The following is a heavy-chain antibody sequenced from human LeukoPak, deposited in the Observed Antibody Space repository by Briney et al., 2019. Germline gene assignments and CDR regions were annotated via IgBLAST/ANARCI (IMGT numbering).Heavy chain of an antibody. CDR3: ARKELRGSIDY. D-gene: IGHD1-26*01. J-gene: IGHJ4*02. Sequence: SETLSLTCTVSGGSISSSSYYWGWIRQPPGKGLEWIGSIYYSGSTYYNPSLKSRVTISVDTSKNQFSLKLSSVTAADTAVYYCARKELRGSIDYWGQGTLVTVSS. V-gene: IGHV4-39*07. CDR2: IYYSGST. CDR1: GGSISSSSYY.